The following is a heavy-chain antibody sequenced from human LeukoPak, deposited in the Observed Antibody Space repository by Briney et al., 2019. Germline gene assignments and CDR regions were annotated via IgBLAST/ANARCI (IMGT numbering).Heavy chain of an antibody. CDR2: ISYDGSNK. CDR3: AKDHTVVTSHFDY. J-gene: IGHJ4*02. CDR1: GFTFGSYG. D-gene: IGHD4-23*01. V-gene: IGHV3-30*18. Sequence: GRSLRLSCAASGFTFGSYGMHWVRQAPGKGLEWVAVISYDGSNKYYADSVKGRFTISRDNSKNTLYLQMNSLRAEDTAVYYCAKDHTVVTSHFDYWGQGTLVTVSS.